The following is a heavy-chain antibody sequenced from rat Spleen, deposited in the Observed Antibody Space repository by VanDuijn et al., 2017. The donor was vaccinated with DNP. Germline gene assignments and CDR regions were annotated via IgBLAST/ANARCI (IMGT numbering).Heavy chain of an antibody. CDR2: ISYDGSST. D-gene: IGHD1-11*01. Sequence: EVQLVESDGGLVQPGRSLKLSCAASGFTFSDYYMAWVRQAPTKWLEWVATISYDGSSTYYRDSVKGRFTISRDNAKSTLYLQMDSLRCEDTATYYCARHRTNYGVDYWGKGVMVTVSS. CDR3: ARHRTNYGVDY. J-gene: IGHJ2*01. V-gene: IGHV5-29*01. CDR1: GFTFSDYY.